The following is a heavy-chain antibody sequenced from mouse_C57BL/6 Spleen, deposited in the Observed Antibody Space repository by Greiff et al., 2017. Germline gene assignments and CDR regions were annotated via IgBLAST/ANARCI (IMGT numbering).Heavy chain of an antibody. D-gene: IGHD2-4*01. Sequence: QVQLQQSGPELVKPGASVKISCKASGYAFSSSWMNWVKQRPGKGLEWIGRIYPGDGDTNYNGKFKGKATLTADKSSSTAYMQLSSLTSEDSAVYFCARGGVYYDYDYYAMDYWGQGTSVTVSS. CDR3: ARGGVYYDYDYYAMDY. CDR1: GYAFSSSW. CDR2: IYPGDGDT. V-gene: IGHV1-82*01. J-gene: IGHJ4*01.